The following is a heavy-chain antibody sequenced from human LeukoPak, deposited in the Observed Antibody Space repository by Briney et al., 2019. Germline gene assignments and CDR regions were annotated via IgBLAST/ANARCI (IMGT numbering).Heavy chain of an antibody. J-gene: IGHJ4*02. D-gene: IGHD3-9*01. CDR2: ISYDGSNK. CDR3: ARERWSYDILTGYFRGPRFDY. V-gene: IGHV3-30*04. Sequence: GGSLRLSCAASGFTFSSYAMHWVRQAPGKGLEWVAVISYDGSNKYYADSVKGRFTISRDNSKNTLYLQMNSLRAEDTAVYYCARERWSYDILTGYFRGPRFDYWGQGTLVTVSS. CDR1: GFTFSSYA.